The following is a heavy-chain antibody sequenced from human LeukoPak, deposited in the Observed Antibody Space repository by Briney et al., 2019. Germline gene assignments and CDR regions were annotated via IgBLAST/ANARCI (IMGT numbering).Heavy chain of an antibody. Sequence: GGSLRLSCAASGFTFSNAWMNWVRQAPGKGLEWVGRIKSKTDGGTTDYAAPVKGRFTISRDDSKNTLYLQMNSLKTEDTAVYHCTRDRGAYNLYDYWGQGTLVTVSS. D-gene: IGHD1-1*01. CDR3: TRDRGAYNLYDY. CDR2: IKSKTDGGTT. V-gene: IGHV3-15*07. CDR1: GFTFSNAW. J-gene: IGHJ4*02.